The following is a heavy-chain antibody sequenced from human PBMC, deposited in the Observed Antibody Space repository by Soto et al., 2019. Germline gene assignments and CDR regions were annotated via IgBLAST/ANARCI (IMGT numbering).Heavy chain of an antibody. CDR3: ARRYGSAFDI. V-gene: IGHV4-59*01. CDR2: IYYSGST. D-gene: IGHD3-10*01. CDR1: GGSISSYY. J-gene: IGHJ3*02. Sequence: QVQLQESGPGLVKPSETLSLTCTVSGGSISSYYSSWIRQPPGKGLEWIGYIYYSGSTNYNPSLKSRVTISVDTSKNQFSLKLSSVTAADTAVYYCARRYGSAFDIWGQGTMVTVSS.